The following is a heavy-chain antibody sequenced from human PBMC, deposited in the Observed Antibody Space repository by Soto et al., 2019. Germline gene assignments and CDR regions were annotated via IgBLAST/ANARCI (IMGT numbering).Heavy chain of an antibody. Sequence: QVQLVQSGAEVKKPGASVKVSCKASGYTFTSYDINWVRQATGQGLEWMGWMNPNSGNTGYAQKFQGRVTITRNTSISTAYMELSSLISEDTAVYYCARGVACSGGSCYYFDYWGQGTLVTVSS. D-gene: IGHD2-15*01. J-gene: IGHJ4*02. CDR3: ARGVACSGGSCYYFDY. V-gene: IGHV1-8*01. CDR1: GYTFTSYD. CDR2: MNPNSGNT.